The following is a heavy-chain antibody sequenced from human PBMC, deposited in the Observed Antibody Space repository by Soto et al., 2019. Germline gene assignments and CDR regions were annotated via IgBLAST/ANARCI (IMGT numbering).Heavy chain of an antibody. Sequence: PSETLSLTCTFSGGSISSSSYYLGWIRQPPGKGLEWIGSIYYSGSTYYNPSLKSRVTISVDTSKNQFSLKLSSVTAADTAVYYCASHSSSWYYFDYWGQGTLVTVSS. CDR2: IYYSGST. D-gene: IGHD6-13*01. CDR1: GGSISSSSYY. CDR3: ASHSSSWYYFDY. V-gene: IGHV4-39*01. J-gene: IGHJ4*02.